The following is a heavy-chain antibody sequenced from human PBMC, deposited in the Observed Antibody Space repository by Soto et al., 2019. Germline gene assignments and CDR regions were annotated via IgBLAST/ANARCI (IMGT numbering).Heavy chain of an antibody. V-gene: IGHV3-30-3*01. D-gene: IGHD1-26*01. CDR2: ISYDGSNK. J-gene: IGHJ4*02. CDR3: ARDPHLIVGATAPFDY. Sequence: PGGSLRLSCAASGFTFGSYAMHWVRQAPGKGLEWVAVISYDGSNKYYADSVKGRFTISRDNSKNTLYLQMNSLRAEDTAVYYCARDPHLIVGATAPFDYWGQGTLVTVSS. CDR1: GFTFGSYA.